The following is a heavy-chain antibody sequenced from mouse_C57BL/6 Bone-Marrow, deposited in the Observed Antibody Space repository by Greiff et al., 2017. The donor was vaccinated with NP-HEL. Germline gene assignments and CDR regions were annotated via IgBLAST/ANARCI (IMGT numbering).Heavy chain of an antibody. CDR2: ISRGGSYT. V-gene: IGHV5-6*01. CDR3: ARQDSNWGY. D-gene: IGHD2-5*01. Sequence: EVMLVESGGDLVKPGWSLKLSCAASGFTFSSYGMSWVRQTPDKRLEWVATISRGGSYTYYPDSVKGRFTISRDNAKNTLYLQMSSLKSEDTARYYCARQDSNWGYWGQGTTLTVSS. J-gene: IGHJ2*01. CDR1: GFTFSSYG.